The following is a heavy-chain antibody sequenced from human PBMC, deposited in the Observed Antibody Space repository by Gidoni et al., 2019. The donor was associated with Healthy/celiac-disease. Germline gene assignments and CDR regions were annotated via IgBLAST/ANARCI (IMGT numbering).Heavy chain of an antibody. D-gene: IGHD3-3*01. J-gene: IGHJ4*02. Sequence: QVQLQESGPGLVKPSQTLSLTCTVSGGSISSGSYYWSWIRQPAGKGLEWIGRIYTSGSTNYNPSLKSRVTISVDTPKNQFSLKLSSVTAADTAVYYCARGDTFGYIDYWGQGTLLTVSS. CDR1: GGSISSGSYY. CDR3: ARGDTFGYIDY. V-gene: IGHV4-61*02. CDR2: IYTSGST.